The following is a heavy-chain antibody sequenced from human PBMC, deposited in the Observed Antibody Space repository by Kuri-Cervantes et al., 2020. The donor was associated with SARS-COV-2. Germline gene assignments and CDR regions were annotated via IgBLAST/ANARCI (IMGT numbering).Heavy chain of an antibody. V-gene: IGHV3-9*01. Sequence: SLKISCAASGFTFDDYAMHWVRQDPGKGLEWVSGISWNSDTVGYADSVKGRFTISRDNAKKSLFLQMNSLRAEDTALYYCAKDLSRGWTRPRTVTTALDYWGQGTLVTVSS. CDR3: AKDLSRGWTRPRTVTTALDY. CDR2: ISWNSDTV. D-gene: IGHD4-11*01. J-gene: IGHJ4*02. CDR1: GFTFDDYA.